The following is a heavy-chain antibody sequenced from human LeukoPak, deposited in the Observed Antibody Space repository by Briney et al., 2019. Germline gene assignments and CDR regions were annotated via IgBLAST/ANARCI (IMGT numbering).Heavy chain of an antibody. CDR3: ARNSREVAVTGTSDY. V-gene: IGHV3-23*01. J-gene: IGHJ4*02. Sequence: PGGSLRLSCAASGFTFSNYTMIWVRQAPGKGLEWVSAISGSGGNTYYADSVKGRFTISRDNSKNTLNLQMNSLRAEDTAVYYCARNSREVAVTGTSDYWGQGTLVTVSS. CDR1: GFTFSNYT. CDR2: ISGSGGNT. D-gene: IGHD6-19*01.